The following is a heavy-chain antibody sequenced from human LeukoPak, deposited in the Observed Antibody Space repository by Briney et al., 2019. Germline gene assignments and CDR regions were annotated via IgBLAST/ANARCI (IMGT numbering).Heavy chain of an antibody. CDR2: IYYSGST. J-gene: IGHJ5*02. Sequence: SETLSLTCTVSGGSISSSSYYWGWIRQPPGKGLEWIGSIYYSGSTYYNPSLKSRVTISVDTSKNQFSLKLSSVTAADTAVYYCARSHWGPYGSRIANWFDPWGQGTLVTVSS. V-gene: IGHV4-39*07. D-gene: IGHD6-13*01. CDR1: GGSISSSSYY. CDR3: ARSHWGPYGSRIANWFDP.